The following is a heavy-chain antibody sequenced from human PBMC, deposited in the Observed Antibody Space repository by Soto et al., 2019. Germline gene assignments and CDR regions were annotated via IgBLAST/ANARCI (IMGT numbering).Heavy chain of an antibody. Sequence: GGSLRLSCVASGFTFDTYVIHWVRQAPGKGLQWVALISYEGSNTYYADSVRGRFTISRDNSKNTLYLQMNTLRPEDTGVYYCARVTPGDNLYYFSGLDFRGQGTSVTVSS. J-gene: IGHJ6*02. CDR3: ARVTPGDNLYYFSGLDF. V-gene: IGHV3-30-3*01. CDR2: ISYEGSNT. D-gene: IGHD1-1*01. CDR1: GFTFDTYV.